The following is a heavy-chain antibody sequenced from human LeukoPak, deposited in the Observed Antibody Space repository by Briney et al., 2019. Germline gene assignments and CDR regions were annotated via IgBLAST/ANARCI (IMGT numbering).Heavy chain of an antibody. D-gene: IGHD6-13*01. CDR3: ARGVYIAAAQYGY. Sequence: PSETLSLTCTVSGGSISSYYWSWIRQPPGKGLEWIGYIYYSGTTNYNPSLKSRATISVDTSKNQFSLKLSSVTAADTAVYYCARGVYIAAAQYGYWGQGTLVTVSS. J-gene: IGHJ4*02. CDR2: IYYSGTT. V-gene: IGHV4-59*01. CDR1: GGSISSYY.